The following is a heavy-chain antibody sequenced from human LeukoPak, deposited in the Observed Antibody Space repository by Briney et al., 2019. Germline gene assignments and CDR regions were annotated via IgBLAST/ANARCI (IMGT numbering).Heavy chain of an antibody. Sequence: GASVKVSYKASGGTFSSYAISWVRQAPGQGLEWMGGIIPIFGTENYAQKFRGRVTIAADESTSNVYMELSSLKSEDTAVYYCARGGVAVAAYWGQGTLVTVSS. J-gene: IGHJ4*02. CDR1: GGTFSSYA. V-gene: IGHV1-69*01. CDR2: IIPIFGTE. CDR3: ARGGVAVAAY. D-gene: IGHD6-19*01.